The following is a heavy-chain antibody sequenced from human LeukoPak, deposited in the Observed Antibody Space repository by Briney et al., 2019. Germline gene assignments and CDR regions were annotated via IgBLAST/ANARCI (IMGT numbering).Heavy chain of an antibody. CDR1: GFTVSSNY. CDR2: IYSGGST. J-gene: IGHJ4*02. V-gene: IGHV3-53*01. D-gene: IGHD3-22*01. CDR3: ARFDYDSSGIDY. Sequence: PGGSLRLSCAASGFTVSSNYMSWVRQAPGKGLEWVSVIYSGGSTYYADSVKGRFTISRDNSKNTLYLQMNSLRAEDTAVYYCARFDYDSSGIDYWGQGTLVTVSS.